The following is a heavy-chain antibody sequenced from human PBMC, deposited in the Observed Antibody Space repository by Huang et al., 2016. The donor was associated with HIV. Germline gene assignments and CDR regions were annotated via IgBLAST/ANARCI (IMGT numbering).Heavy chain of an antibody. V-gene: IGHV3-30*18. CDR3: AKDGQGSGTYYDYFEY. CDR2: ISYDGSSK. J-gene: IGHJ4*02. D-gene: IGHD1-26*01. CDR1: GFTFNKFD. Sequence: QVQLVESGGGVVQPGRSLRLSCAAFGFTFNKFDMHWVRQAQGKGLEWVAIISYDGSSKDHADSVKGRFTISRDNSKNTVYLQMNSLRVEDTAVYYCAKDGQGSGTYYDYFEYWGQGTLVTVSS.